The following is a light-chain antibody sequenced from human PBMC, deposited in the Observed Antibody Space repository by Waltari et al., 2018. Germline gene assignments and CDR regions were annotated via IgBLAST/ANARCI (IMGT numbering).Light chain of an antibody. CDR2: SAS. CDR3: RQANSFPWT. J-gene: IGKJ1*01. Sequence: DIQMTQSPSSVSASVGDRVSFTCRASQGVGSWLAWYQQKPGKAPKLLVYSASNLQSGVPSRFSGSGSGTDFTLTINSLQPEDFATYYCRQANSFPWTFGQGTKVEVK. CDR1: QGVGSW. V-gene: IGKV1-12*01.